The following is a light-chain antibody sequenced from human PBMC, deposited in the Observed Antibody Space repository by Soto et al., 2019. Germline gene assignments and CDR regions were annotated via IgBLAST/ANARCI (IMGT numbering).Light chain of an antibody. CDR1: SSDVGTYNY. Sequence: SVLTPPSSVSGSPGQSITISCTGSSSDVGTYNYVSWYQQHPDKVPKLIIYEVTYRPSGVSSRFSGSKSGNTASLTISGLRAEDEADYYCSSYTDSSAVEVFGTGTKVTVL. V-gene: IGLV2-14*01. CDR3: SSYTDSSAVEV. CDR2: EVT. J-gene: IGLJ1*01.